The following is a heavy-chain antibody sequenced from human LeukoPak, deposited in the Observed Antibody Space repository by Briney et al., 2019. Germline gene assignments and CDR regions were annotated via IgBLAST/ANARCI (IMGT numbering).Heavy chain of an antibody. D-gene: IGHD6-13*01. Sequence: GGSLRLSCAASGFTFSSYAMSWVRQAPGKGLEWVSGISGSGGSTSYADSVKGRFTISRDNSKNTLYLQMNSLRAVDTAVYYCAKQSGSTWYGGLDYWGQGALVTVSS. V-gene: IGHV3-23*01. CDR3: AKQSGSTWYGGLDY. CDR1: GFTFSSYA. CDR2: ISGSGGST. J-gene: IGHJ4*02.